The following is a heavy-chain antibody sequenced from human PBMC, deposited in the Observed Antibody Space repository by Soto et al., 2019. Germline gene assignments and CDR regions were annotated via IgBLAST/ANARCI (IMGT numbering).Heavy chain of an antibody. D-gene: IGHD5-12*01. CDR3: AKYKSGYDSTDY. V-gene: IGHV3-23*01. Sequence: LRLSCAASGFIFSNYVINWVRQAPWKGLDFVSAISGGVGTTFYAYSFKGRFTISRDNSKNTLYFQMNSLRADDTAIYYCAKYKSGYDSTDYWGQGTLVTVSS. CDR2: ISGGVGTT. CDR1: GFIFSNYV. J-gene: IGHJ4*02.